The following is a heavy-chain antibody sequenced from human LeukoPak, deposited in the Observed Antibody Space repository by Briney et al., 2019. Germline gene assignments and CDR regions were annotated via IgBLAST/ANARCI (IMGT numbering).Heavy chain of an antibody. CDR1: GYTFASYY. V-gene: IGHV1-46*01. CDR2: INPSGGST. Sequence: ASVKVSCKASGYTFASYYMHWVRQAPGQGLEWMGIINPSGGSTSYAQKFQGRVTMTRDMSTSTVYMELSSLRSEDTAVYYCARVPGALAAAEDYYFDYWGQGTLVTVSS. D-gene: IGHD2-15*01. CDR3: ARVPGALAAAEDYYFDY. J-gene: IGHJ4*02.